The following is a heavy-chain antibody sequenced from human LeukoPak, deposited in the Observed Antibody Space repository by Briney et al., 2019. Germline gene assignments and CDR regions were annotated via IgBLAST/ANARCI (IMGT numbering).Heavy chain of an antibody. V-gene: IGHV4-34*01. D-gene: IGHD3-10*01. Sequence: SETLSLTCAVYGGSFSGYYWSWIRQPPGKGLEWIGEINHSGSTNYNPSLKSRVTISVDTSTNQFSLKLSSVTAADTAVYYCARGGYYGSGSYYPYHYWGQGTLVTVSS. CDR1: GGSFSGYY. CDR2: INHSGST. CDR3: ARGGYYGSGSYYPYHY. J-gene: IGHJ4*02.